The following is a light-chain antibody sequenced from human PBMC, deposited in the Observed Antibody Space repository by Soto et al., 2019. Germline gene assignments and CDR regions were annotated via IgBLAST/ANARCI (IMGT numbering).Light chain of an antibody. CDR2: DAS. J-gene: IGKJ4*01. CDR1: QSVHSA. CDR3: QQYGTWPPLT. V-gene: IGKV3-15*01. Sequence: DIVMTQSQATLSVSPGEGATLSCRASQSVHSALAWYQQRPGQTPRLLIYDASTRATGIPDRFSGSGSGTEFTLTIGSLQSEDFAIYYCQQYGTWPPLTFGGGTKVEI.